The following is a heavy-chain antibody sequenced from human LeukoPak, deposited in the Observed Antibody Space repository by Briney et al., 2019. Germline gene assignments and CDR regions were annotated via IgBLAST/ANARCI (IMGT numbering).Heavy chain of an antibody. CDR3: ARGLGTYTTSWYHFYGMDF. J-gene: IGHJ6*02. Sequence: QPGGSLRLSCAASGFAVSNIYMNWVRQAPGKGLEWVSVIFCGDSTYYADSVKGRFTISRDNSKNTVYLQMNSLRADDTAVYHCARGLGTYTTSWYHFYGMDFWGLGTTVTVS. V-gene: IGHV3-66*01. CDR1: GFAVSNIY. CDR2: IFCGDST. D-gene: IGHD3-16*01.